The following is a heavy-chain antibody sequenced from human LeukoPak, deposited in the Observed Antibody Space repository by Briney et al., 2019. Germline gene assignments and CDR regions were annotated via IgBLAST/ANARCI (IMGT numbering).Heavy chain of an antibody. D-gene: IGHD2-2*03. V-gene: IGHV4-30-4*08. CDR1: GGPINSGDYY. Sequence: SETLSLTCTVSGGPINSGDYYWSWIRQPPGKGLEWIGYIYYSGSTYYNPSLKSRVTISVDTSKNQFSLKLTSVTAADTAVYYCARAPPWINDYWGQGTLVTVSS. CDR3: ARAPPWINDY. CDR2: IYYSGST. J-gene: IGHJ4*02.